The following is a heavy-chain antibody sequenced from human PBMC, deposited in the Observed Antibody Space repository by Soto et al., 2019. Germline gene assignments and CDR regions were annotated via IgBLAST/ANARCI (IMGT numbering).Heavy chain of an antibody. J-gene: IGHJ4*02. V-gene: IGHV4-59*01. D-gene: IGHD7-27*01. Sequence: QVQLQESGPGLVKPSETLSLTCTVSGGSISSYYWSWIRQPPGTGLEWIGYIFYSGSTNYNPSLKSRVTISVDTSKNQFSLKLSSVTAADTAVYYCARRWGTSFDFWGQGTLVTVSS. CDR1: GGSISSYY. CDR3: ARRWGTSFDF. CDR2: IFYSGST.